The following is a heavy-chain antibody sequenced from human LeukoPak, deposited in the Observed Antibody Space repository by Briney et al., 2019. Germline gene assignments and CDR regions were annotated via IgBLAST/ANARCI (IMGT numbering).Heavy chain of an antibody. CDR2: IRSNAYGGTT. V-gene: IGHV3-49*03. CDR1: GFTFGDYA. CDR3: TRDFSGSYEGGGDY. J-gene: IGHJ4*02. Sequence: PGGSLRLSCTASGFTFGDYAMSWFRQAPGKGLEWVGFIRSNAYGGTTDYAASVKGRFTVSRDDSKSIAYLQMNSLKTEDTAVYYCTRDFSGSYEGGGDYWGQGTLVTVSS. D-gene: IGHD6-19*01.